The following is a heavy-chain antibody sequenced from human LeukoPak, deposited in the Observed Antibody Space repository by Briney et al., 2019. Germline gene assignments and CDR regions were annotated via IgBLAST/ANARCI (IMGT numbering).Heavy chain of an antibody. D-gene: IGHD2-15*01. V-gene: IGHV4-34*01. CDR1: GGSFSGYY. CDR3: ARKAVVVAATLEGFDY. Sequence: SETLSLTCAVYGGSFSGYYWSWIHQPPGKGLEWIWEINHSGSTNYNPSLKSRVTISVDTSKNQFSLKLSSVTAADTAVYYCARKAVVVAATLEGFDYWGQGTLVTVSS. CDR2: INHSGST. J-gene: IGHJ4*02.